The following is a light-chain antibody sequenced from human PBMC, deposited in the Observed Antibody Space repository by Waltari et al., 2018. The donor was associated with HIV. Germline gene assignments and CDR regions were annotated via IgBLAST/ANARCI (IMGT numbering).Light chain of an antibody. CDR3: QQYYSLPVT. J-gene: IGKJ4*02. CDR2: WAS. Sequence: DIVMTQSPDSLAVSLGERVMIHCKSRRTILYNFDNRNYLAWYQQKPGQAPRILIYWASTRAFGVPERFGGSGSGTDFSLTISSLQDDDVAIYFCQQYYSLPVTFGGGTKVERK. CDR1: RTILYNFDNRNY. V-gene: IGKV4-1*01.